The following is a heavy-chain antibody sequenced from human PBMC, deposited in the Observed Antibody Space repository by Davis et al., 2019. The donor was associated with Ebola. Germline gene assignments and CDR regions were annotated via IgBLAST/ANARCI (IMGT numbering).Heavy chain of an antibody. D-gene: IGHD5-24*01. V-gene: IGHV3-33*01. Sequence: GESLKISCVASGFIFSDYGMHWVRQAPGKGLEWAAVIPSDGSYKYYADSVKGRFTMSRDNSRNTLHLQMISLRVEDTAVYYCARDDSGDGNNLDYWGQGTLVTVSS. CDR1: GFIFSDYG. J-gene: IGHJ4*02. CDR2: IPSDGSYK. CDR3: ARDDSGDGNNLDY.